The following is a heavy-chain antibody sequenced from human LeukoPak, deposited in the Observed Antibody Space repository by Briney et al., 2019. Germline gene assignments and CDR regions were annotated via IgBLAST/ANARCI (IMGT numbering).Heavy chain of an antibody. CDR3: ARHYSSYNWFDP. J-gene: IGHJ5*02. CDR2: IYYSGSA. CDR1: GGSICSYY. D-gene: IGHD4-11*01. Sequence: SETLSLTCTVSGGSICSYYWSWIRQPPGKGLEWIGYIYYSGSANYNPSLKSRVTISVDTSKNQFSLKLSSVTAADTAVYYCARHYSSYNWFDPWGQGTLVTVSS. V-gene: IGHV4-59*08.